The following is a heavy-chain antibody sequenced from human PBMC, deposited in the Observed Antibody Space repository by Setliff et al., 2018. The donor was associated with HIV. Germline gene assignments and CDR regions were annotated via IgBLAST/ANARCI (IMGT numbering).Heavy chain of an antibody. D-gene: IGHD4-17*01. CDR2: IYYSGST. CDR3: ARDRSRHYGAGGRLDV. CDR1: GGSISSGGYY. J-gene: IGHJ6*04. V-gene: IGHV4-31*03. Sequence: SETLSLTCTVSGGSISSGGYYWSWIRQNPGKGLEWIGYIYYSGSTYYNPSLKSRVTISVDTSKNQFSLKLSSVTAADTAVYYCARDRSRHYGAGGRLDVWGKGTTVTVSS.